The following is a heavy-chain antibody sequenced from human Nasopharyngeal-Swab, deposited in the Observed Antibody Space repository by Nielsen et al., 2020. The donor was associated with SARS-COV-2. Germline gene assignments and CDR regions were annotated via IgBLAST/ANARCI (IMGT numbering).Heavy chain of an antibody. Sequence: SVKVSCKASGGTFSSYAISWVRRAPGQGLEWMGGIIPIFGTANYAQKFQGRVTITADESTSTAYMGLNSLRSEDTAVYYCARVLPFRITGTSGMDVWGQGTTVTVSS. CDR3: ARVLPFRITGTSGMDV. CDR2: IIPIFGTA. D-gene: IGHD1-7*01. V-gene: IGHV1-69*13. J-gene: IGHJ6*02. CDR1: GGTFSSYA.